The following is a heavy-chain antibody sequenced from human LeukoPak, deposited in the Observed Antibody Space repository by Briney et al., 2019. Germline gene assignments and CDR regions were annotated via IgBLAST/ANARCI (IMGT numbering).Heavy chain of an antibody. CDR2: ISSSGSTI. D-gene: IGHD3-3*01. J-gene: IGHJ4*02. CDR1: GFTFSSYE. Sequence: GGSLRLSCAASGFTFSSYEMNWVRQAPGKGLEWVSYISSSGSTIYYADSVKGRFTISRDNAKNSLYLQMNSLRAEDTAVYYCAKVRLGWLLYRCFDYWGQGTLVTVSS. CDR3: AKVRLGWLLYRCFDY. V-gene: IGHV3-48*03.